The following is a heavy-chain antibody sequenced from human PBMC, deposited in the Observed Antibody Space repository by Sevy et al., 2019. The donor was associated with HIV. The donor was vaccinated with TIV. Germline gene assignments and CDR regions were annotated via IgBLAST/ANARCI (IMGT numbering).Heavy chain of an antibody. CDR1: GGSFSGYY. CDR3: ARERSLAARRPLYFDY. Sequence: SETLSLTCAVYGGSFSGYYWSWIRQPPGKGLEWIGEINHNGSTNYNPSLKSRVTISVDTSKNQFSLKLSSVTAADTAVYYCARERSLAARRPLYFDYWGQGTLVTVSS. J-gene: IGHJ4*02. CDR2: INHNGST. V-gene: IGHV4-34*01. D-gene: IGHD6-6*01.